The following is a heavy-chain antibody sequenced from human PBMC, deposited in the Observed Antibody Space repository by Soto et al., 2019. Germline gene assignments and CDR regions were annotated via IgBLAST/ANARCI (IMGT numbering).Heavy chain of an antibody. J-gene: IGHJ4*02. CDR2: ISAYNGNT. V-gene: IGHV1-18*01. CDR3: ARGYCSGGSCYPNAYVDY. Sequence: GASVKVSCKASGYTFTSYGISCVRQAPGQGLEWMGWISAYNGNTNYAQKLQGRVTMTTDTSTSTAYMELRSLRSDDTAVYYCARGYCSGGSCYPNAYVDYWGQGTLVTVSS. CDR1: GYTFTSYG. D-gene: IGHD2-15*01.